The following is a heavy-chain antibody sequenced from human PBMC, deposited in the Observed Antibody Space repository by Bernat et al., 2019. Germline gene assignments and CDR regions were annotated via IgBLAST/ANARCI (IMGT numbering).Heavy chain of an antibody. J-gene: IGHJ3*02. D-gene: IGHD2-21*02. Sequence: QLQLQESGPGLVKPSETLSLTCTVSGGSISSSSYYWGWIRQPPGKGLEWIGSIYYSGSTYYNPSLKSRVTISVDTSKNQFSLKLSSVTAADTAVYYCARADQDIVVVTAIPGVAFDIWGQGTMVTVSS. CDR1: GGSISSSSYY. CDR2: IYYSGST. CDR3: ARADQDIVVVTAIPGVAFDI. V-gene: IGHV4-39*07.